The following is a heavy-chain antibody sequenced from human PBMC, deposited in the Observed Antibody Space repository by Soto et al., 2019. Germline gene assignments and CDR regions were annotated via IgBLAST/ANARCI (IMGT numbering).Heavy chain of an antibody. D-gene: IGHD3-22*01. CDR3: AKTSYDSSGYYYYPLDY. Sequence: GGSLRLSCAASGFTFSSYAMSWVRQAPGKGLEWVSAISGSGGSTYYADSVKGRFTISRDNSKNTLYLQMNSLRAEDTAVYYCAKTSYDSSGYYYYPLDYWGQGTLVTV. CDR2: ISGSGGST. V-gene: IGHV3-23*01. J-gene: IGHJ4*02. CDR1: GFTFSSYA.